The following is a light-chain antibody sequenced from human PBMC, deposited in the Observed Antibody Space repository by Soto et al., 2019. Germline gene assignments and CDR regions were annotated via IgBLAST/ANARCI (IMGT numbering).Light chain of an antibody. CDR3: QQYGSSPALT. Sequence: EIVLTQSPGTPSLSPGERATLSCRASQSVSSSYLAWYQQKPGQAPRLLIYGASSRATGIPDRFSGSGSGTDFTLTISRLEPEDFAVYYCQQYGSSPALTFGGGTKVDIK. CDR1: QSVSSSY. J-gene: IGKJ4*01. CDR2: GAS. V-gene: IGKV3-20*01.